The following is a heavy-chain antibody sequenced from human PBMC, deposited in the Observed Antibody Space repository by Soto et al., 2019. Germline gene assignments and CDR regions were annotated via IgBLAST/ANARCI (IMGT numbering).Heavy chain of an antibody. J-gene: IGHJ4*02. CDR2: ISGSCGST. D-gene: IGHD3-22*01. CDR3: AKDSGGDSSGYYYDY. V-gene: IGHV3-23*01. CDR1: VFTFXSYA. Sequence: GXLXLSCACSVFTFXSYAMSWGRQAPGKGLECVSAISGSCGSTYYAYSVKGRFTISRDNSKNTLYLQMNSMRAEHTAVYYCAKDSGGDSSGYYYDYWGQGTLVTVSS.